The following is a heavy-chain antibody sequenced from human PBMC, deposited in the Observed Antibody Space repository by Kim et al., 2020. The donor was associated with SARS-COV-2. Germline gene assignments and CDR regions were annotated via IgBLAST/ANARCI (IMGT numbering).Heavy chain of an antibody. CDR2: INHSGSN. CDR1: GGSFSGYY. CDR3: ARGSGWYLDHYYAMYV. V-gene: IGHV4-34*01. D-gene: IGHD6-19*01. Sequence: SETLSLTCAVYGGSFSGYYWGWIRQPPGRGLEWIGEINHSGSNNYNPSLKSRVTISVDTSKNQFSLKLNSVTAADTAVYYCARGSGWYLDHYYAMYVWGQGTPVTVSS. J-gene: IGHJ6*02.